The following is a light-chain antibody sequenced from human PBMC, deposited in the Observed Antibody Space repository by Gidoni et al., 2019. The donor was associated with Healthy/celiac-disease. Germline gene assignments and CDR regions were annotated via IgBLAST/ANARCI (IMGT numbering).Light chain of an antibody. Sequence: DPVTITCRASQSISSYLNWYQQKPGKAPKLLIYAASSLQSGVPSRFSGSGSGTDFTLTISSLKPEDFATYYCQQSYSTPGTFGQGTKLEIK. CDR3: QQSYSTPGT. CDR2: AAS. J-gene: IGKJ2*01. V-gene: IGKV1-39*01. CDR1: QSISSY.